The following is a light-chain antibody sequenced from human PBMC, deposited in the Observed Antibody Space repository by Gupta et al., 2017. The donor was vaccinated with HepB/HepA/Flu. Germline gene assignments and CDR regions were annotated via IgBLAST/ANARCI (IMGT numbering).Light chain of an antibody. V-gene: IGLV2-18*02. Sequence: QSALTQPPSVSGSPGQAVTISCTGTSSDVGSYNRVSWYQQPPGTAPKLMIYGVSNRPSGVPDRFSGSKSGNPASLTISGLQAEDEADYYCSSYTSSSTFVVFGGGTKLTVL. CDR3: SSYTSSSTFVV. CDR1: SSDVGSYNR. CDR2: GVS. J-gene: IGLJ2*01.